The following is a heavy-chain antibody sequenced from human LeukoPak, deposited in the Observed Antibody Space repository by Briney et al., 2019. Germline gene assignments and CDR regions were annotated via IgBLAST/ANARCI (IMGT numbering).Heavy chain of an antibody. CDR1: GFTFSSYG. J-gene: IGHJ4*02. Sequence: GGSLRLSCAASGFTFSSYGMKWVRQAPGKGLEWVSSISSSSVYIYYADSVKGRFTISRDNAKNSLYLQMASLRPEDTAVYYCAKQGLVPATAGDWGQGTLVTVSS. CDR2: ISSSSVYI. CDR3: AKQGLVPATAGD. D-gene: IGHD2-2*01. V-gene: IGHV3-21*01.